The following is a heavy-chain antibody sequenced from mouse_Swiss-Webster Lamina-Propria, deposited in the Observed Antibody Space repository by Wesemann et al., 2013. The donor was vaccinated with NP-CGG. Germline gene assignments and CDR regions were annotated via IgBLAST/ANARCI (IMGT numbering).Heavy chain of an antibody. D-gene: IGHD1-1*01. J-gene: IGHJ4*01. CDR2: IYPGSGST. CDR3: TTSYYYGSSYYAMDY. V-gene: IGHV1S22*01. Sequence: IIYPGSGSTNYDEKFKSKGTLTVDTSSSTAYMHLSSLTSEDSAVYYCTTSYYYGSSYYAMDYWGQGTSVTVSS.